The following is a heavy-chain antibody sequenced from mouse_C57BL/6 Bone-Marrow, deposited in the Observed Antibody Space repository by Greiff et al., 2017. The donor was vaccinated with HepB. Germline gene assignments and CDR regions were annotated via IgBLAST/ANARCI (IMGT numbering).Heavy chain of an antibody. D-gene: IGHD3-2*02. CDR3: TKEDSSGYVGMDY. Sequence: QVQLQQSGAELVRPGASVTLSCKASGYTFTDYEMHWVKQTPVHGLEWIGAIDPETGGTAYNQKFKGKAILTADKSSSTANMELRSLTSEDSAVYYCTKEDSSGYVGMDYWGQGTSVTVSS. V-gene: IGHV1-15*01. CDR2: IDPETGGT. CDR1: GYTFTDYE. J-gene: IGHJ4*01.